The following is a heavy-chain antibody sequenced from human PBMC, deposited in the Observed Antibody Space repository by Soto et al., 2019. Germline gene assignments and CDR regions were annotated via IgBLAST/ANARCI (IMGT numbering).Heavy chain of an antibody. V-gene: IGHV3-21*01. D-gene: IGHD4-4*01. CDR1: GFTFSTYS. Sequence: GESLKISCAASGFTFSTYSMNWVRQAPGKGLEWVSSISGSGNYTHYADFLRGRFTISRDNAKTSLYLQMNSLRAEDTAVYYCAREGINNYNDYYFDSWPQGTVVTVSS. CDR2: ISGSGNYT. J-gene: IGHJ4*02. CDR3: AREGINNYNDYYFDS.